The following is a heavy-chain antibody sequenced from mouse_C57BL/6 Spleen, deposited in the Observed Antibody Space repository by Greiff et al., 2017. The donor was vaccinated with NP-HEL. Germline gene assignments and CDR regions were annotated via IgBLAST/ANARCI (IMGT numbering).Heavy chain of an antibody. J-gene: IGHJ4*01. Sequence: EVKLVESGGGLVKPGGSLKLSCAASGFTFSSYAMSWVRQTPEKRLEWVATISDGGSYTYYPDNVKGRFTISRDNAKNNLYLQMSHLKSEDTAMYYCARRNDYDYAMDYWGQGTSVTVSS. V-gene: IGHV5-4*03. CDR1: GFTFSSYA. D-gene: IGHD2-4*01. CDR2: ISDGGSYT. CDR3: ARRNDYDYAMDY.